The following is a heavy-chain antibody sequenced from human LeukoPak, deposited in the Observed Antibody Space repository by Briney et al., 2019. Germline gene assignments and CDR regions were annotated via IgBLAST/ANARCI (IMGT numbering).Heavy chain of an antibody. D-gene: IGHD3-10*01. CDR3: AKRGVVIRAVIIVGFHKEAYYFDY. J-gene: IGHJ4*02. CDR2: ISSSGGRT. V-gene: IGHV3-23*01. Sequence: PGGSLRLSCAASGFTFSNYCMSWVRQAPGKGLEWVSSISSSGGRTFYADSVKGRFTISRDISKDTLSLQMNSLRAEDTAVYFCAKRGVVIRAVIIVGFHKEAYYFDYWGQGALVTVSS. CDR1: GFTFSNYC.